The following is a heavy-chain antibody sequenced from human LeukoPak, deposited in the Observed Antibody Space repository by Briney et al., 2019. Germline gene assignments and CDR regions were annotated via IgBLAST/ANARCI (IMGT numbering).Heavy chain of an antibody. J-gene: IGHJ4*02. CDR2: IWYDGSNK. D-gene: IGHD3-22*01. V-gene: IGHV3-33*01. CDR3: ARDPHRSDYYDSSGYLDY. CDR1: GFTFSSYG. Sequence: GGSLRLSCAASGFTFSSYGMHRVRQAPGKGLEWVAVIWYDGSNKYYADSVKGRFTISRDNSKNTLYLQMNSLRAEDTAVYYCARDPHRSDYYDSSGYLDYWGQGTLVTVSS.